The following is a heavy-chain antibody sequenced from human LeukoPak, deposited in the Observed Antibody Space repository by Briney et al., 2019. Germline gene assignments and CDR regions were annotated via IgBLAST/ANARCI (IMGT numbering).Heavy chain of an antibody. J-gene: IGHJ6*03. CDR3: ASCSGRIAARPGGGFYYYYYMDV. V-gene: IGHV4-39*01. D-gene: IGHD6-6*01. CDR2: IYYSGST. CDR1: GGSISSSSYY. Sequence: SETLSLTCTVSGGSISSSSYYWGWIRQPPGKGLEWIGSIYYSGSTYYNPSLKSRVTISVDTSKNQFSLKLSSVTAADTAVYYCASCSGRIAARPGGGFYYYYYMDVWGKGTTVTVSS.